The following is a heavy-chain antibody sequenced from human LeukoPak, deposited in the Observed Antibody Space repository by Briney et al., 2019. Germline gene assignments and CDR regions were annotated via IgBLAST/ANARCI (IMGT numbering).Heavy chain of an antibody. Sequence: GGTLRLSCAASGFTFSSYGMSWVRQAPGKGLEWVSVISGSGGSPYYADSVKGRVTISRDNSKNTLYLQMNSLRAEDTAVYYCAPSPTTVTTTLYYFDYWGQGTLVTVSS. CDR1: GFTFSSYG. D-gene: IGHD4-17*01. J-gene: IGHJ4*02. CDR3: APSPTTVTTTLYYFDY. V-gene: IGHV3-23*01. CDR2: ISGSGGSP.